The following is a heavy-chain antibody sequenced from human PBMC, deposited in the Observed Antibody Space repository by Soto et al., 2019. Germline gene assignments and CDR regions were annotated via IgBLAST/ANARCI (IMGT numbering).Heavy chain of an antibody. J-gene: IGHJ4*02. CDR3: ARGNRYCSSTSCYTGNFDY. CDR1: GYSISSGYY. Sequence: SETLSLTCAVSGYSISSGYYWGCIRQPPGKGLEWIGSIYHSGSTYYNPSLKSRVTISVDTSKNQFSLKLSSVTAADTAVYYCARGNRYCSSTSCYTGNFDYWGQGTLVTV. D-gene: IGHD2-2*02. CDR2: IYHSGST. V-gene: IGHV4-38-2*01.